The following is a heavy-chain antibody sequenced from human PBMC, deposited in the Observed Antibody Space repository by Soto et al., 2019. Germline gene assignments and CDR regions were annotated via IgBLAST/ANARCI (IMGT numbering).Heavy chain of an antibody. D-gene: IGHD2-2*01. CDR2: IYSGGST. CDR3: ARFVRSCSATTCSTRADV. CDR1: GGFVNSDTHS. J-gene: IGHJ6*02. V-gene: IGHV4-61*01. Sequence: PXGALSLTCTVSGGFVNSDTHSWSWIRQTPGKRLEWIGFIYSGGSTKNPSLRSRVTMSVDTSKNQFSLKLRSVIVADTAVYHCARFVRSCSATTCSTRADVWGQGMTVTVSS.